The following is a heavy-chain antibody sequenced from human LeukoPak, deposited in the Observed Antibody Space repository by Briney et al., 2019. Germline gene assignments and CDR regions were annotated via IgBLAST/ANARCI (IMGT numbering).Heavy chain of an antibody. CDR1: GFNFSIYG. J-gene: IGHJ4*02. CDR2: VRYDQSAT. CDR3: VKDQGECPGSRCYLRFLEY. Sequence: PGGSLRLSCAASGFNFSIYGMRWVRQAPGKGLEWVTFVRYDQSATVYADSVQGRFAISRDNSKNTVYLQMNSLRVEDTALYFCVKDQGECPGSRCYLRFLEYWGQGTLVIVSS. D-gene: IGHD3-3*01. V-gene: IGHV3-30*02.